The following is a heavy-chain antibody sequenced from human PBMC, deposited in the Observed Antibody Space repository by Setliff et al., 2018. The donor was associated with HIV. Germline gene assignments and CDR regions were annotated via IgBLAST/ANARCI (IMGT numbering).Heavy chain of an antibody. CDR3: ATEGAGGSYQRASALDV. CDR1: AGSFSIFA. CDR2: TMTIFSTT. Sequence: SVKVSCKSSAGSFSIFAINWVRQAPGQGLEWMGGTMTIFSTTNYARKFQGRVTITTDESTGTAYMELSNLRSEDTAVYYCATEGAGGSYQRASALDVWGQGTMVTVSS. J-gene: IGHJ3*01. V-gene: IGHV1-69*05. D-gene: IGHD1-26*01.